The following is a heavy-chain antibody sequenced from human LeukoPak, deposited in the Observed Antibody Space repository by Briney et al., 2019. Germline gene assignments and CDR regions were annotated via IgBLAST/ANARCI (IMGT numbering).Heavy chain of an antibody. CDR2: ISSSSSSYI. J-gene: IGHJ4*02. CDR3: AREGGSTKYHFDY. D-gene: IGHD2-8*01. V-gene: IGHV3-21*01. Sequence: PGGSLRLSCAASGFTFSSYSMNWVRQAPGKGLEWVSSISSSSSSYIYYADSVKGRFTISRDNAKNSLYLQMNSLRAEDTAVYYCAREGGSTKYHFDYWGQGTLVTVSS. CDR1: GFTFSSYS.